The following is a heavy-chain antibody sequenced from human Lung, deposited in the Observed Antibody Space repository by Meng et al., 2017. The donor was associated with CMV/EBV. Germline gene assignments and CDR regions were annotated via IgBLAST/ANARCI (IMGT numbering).Heavy chain of an antibody. V-gene: IGHV3-74*01. Sequence: GGSLRLXXAASGFTFSSYWMHWVRQAPGKGLVWVSRINSDGSSTSYADSVKGRFTISRDNAKNTLYLQMNSLRAEDTAVYYCARGGSSWGGKYYYYGMDVWGPGTXVTVAS. J-gene: IGHJ6*02. CDR1: GFTFSSYW. CDR2: INSDGSST. D-gene: IGHD6-13*01. CDR3: ARGGSSWGGKYYYYGMDV.